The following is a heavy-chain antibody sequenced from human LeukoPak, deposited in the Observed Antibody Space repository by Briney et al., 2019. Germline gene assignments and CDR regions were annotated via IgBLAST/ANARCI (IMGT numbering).Heavy chain of an antibody. CDR1: GYTFTAYY. D-gene: IGHD5-18*01. J-gene: IGHJ4*02. Sequence: ASVKVSCRASGYTFTAYYMHWVRQAPGQGLEWMGIINPTGGSTSYAQKFQGRVTMTRDTSTSTVYMELSSLRSEDTAAYYCARSGPGGYSCYWGQGTLVTVSS. CDR2: INPTGGST. V-gene: IGHV1-46*01. CDR3: ARSGPGGYSCY.